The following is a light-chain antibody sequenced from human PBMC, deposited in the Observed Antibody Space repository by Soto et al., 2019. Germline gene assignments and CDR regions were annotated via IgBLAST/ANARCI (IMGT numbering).Light chain of an antibody. J-gene: IGLJ2*01. CDR3: CSYAGSITVL. V-gene: IGLV2-23*01. Sequence: QSVLTQPASVSGSPGQSITISCTGTSSNVGNYNLVSWYQQHPGKAPKILIYEGTKRPPGVSNRFSGSKSGNTASLTISGLQAEDEADYYCCSYAGSITVLFGGGTKVTVL. CDR1: SSNVGNYNL. CDR2: EGT.